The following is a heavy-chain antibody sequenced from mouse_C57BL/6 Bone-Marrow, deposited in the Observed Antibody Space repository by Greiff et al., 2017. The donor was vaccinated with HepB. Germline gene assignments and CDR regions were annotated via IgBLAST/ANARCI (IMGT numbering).Heavy chain of an antibody. CDR3: ARSLYDYYEGYAMDY. V-gene: IGHV5-12*01. Sequence: EVKVVESGGGLVQPGGSLKLSCAASGFTFSDYYMYWVRQTPEKRLEWVAYISNGGGSTYYHDTVKGRFTLTRDNAKNTLYLQMSRLKSEDTAMYYCARSLYDYYEGYAMDYWGQGTSVTVSS. CDR2: ISNGGGST. D-gene: IGHD2-4*01. CDR1: GFTFSDYY. J-gene: IGHJ4*01.